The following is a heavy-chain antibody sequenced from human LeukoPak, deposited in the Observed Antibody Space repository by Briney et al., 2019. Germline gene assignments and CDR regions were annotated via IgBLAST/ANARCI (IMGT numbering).Heavy chain of an antibody. D-gene: IGHD3-22*01. CDR1: GFTFSDYY. V-gene: IGHV3-11*01. CDR3: AKDLFTMIVVVLFDY. CDR2: ISSSGSTI. J-gene: IGHJ4*02. Sequence: GGSLRLSCAASGFTFSDYYMSWIRQAPGKGLEWVSYISSSGSTIYYADSVKGRFTISRDNAKNSLYLQMNSLRAEDTAVYYCAKDLFTMIVVVLFDYWGQGTLVTVSS.